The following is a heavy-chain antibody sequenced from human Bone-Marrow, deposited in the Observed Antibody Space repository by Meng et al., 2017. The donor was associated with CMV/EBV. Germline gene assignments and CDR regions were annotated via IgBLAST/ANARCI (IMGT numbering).Heavy chain of an antibody. J-gene: IGHJ4*02. CDR3: ARETESSSSRTFDH. CDR1: GFTFSGHW. CDR2: IYSDGTTT. Sequence: ARGFTFSGHWMHWVRQGPGKGLVWVSRIYSDGTTTNYADSVKGRFTISRENAKNTLYLQMNSLRADDTAVYFCARETESSSSRTFDHWGQGTLVTVSS. D-gene: IGHD1-1*01. V-gene: IGHV3-74*01.